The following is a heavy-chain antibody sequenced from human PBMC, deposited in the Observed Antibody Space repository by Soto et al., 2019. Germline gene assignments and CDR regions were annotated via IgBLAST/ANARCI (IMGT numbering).Heavy chain of an antibody. CDR3: ASGGSSTWFDP. Sequence: VQLQESGPGLVKPSQTLSLTCTVSSGSISSADYYWSWIRQPPGKGLEWIGYIYYTGSAYYNPSLSSLVTMSVDTSKNQFSLKVTSVTAAYTAVYYCASGGSSTWFDPWGQGTLVTVSS. J-gene: IGHJ5*02. V-gene: IGHV4-30-4*01. CDR1: SGSISSADYY. D-gene: IGHD1-26*01. CDR2: IYYTGSA.